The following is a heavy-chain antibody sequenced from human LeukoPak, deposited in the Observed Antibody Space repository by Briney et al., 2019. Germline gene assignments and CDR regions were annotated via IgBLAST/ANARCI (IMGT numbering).Heavy chain of an antibody. Sequence: ASVKVSCKVSGYTLTELSMHWVRQAPGKGLEWMGGFDPEDGETIYAQKFQGRVTMTEDTSTDTAYMELSSLRSEDTAVYYCATEIVSDESGIAVAGRDAFDIWGQGTMVTVSS. V-gene: IGHV1-24*01. CDR1: GYTLTELS. CDR2: FDPEDGET. J-gene: IGHJ3*02. CDR3: ATEIVSDESGIAVAGRDAFDI. D-gene: IGHD6-19*01.